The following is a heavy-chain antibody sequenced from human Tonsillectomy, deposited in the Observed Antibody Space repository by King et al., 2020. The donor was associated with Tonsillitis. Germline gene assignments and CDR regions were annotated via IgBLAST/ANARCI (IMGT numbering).Heavy chain of an antibody. CDR1: GYSFTSYW. CDR3: AGLKAGRGGPDAFDI. Sequence: VQLVESGAEVKKPGESLKISCKGSGYSFTSYWIGWVRQMPGKGLEWMGIIYPGDSDSRYSPSFQGQVTISADKSISTAYLQWSSLKASDTAMYYCAGLKAGRGGPDAFDIWGQGTMVTVSS. V-gene: IGHV5-51*01. J-gene: IGHJ3*02. D-gene: IGHD3-10*01. CDR2: IYPGDSDS.